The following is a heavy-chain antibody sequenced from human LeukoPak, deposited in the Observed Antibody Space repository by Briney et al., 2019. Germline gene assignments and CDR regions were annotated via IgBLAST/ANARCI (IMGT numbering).Heavy chain of an antibody. D-gene: IGHD4-23*01. J-gene: IGHJ4*02. CDR1: GFTFSTYA. V-gene: IGHV3-23*01. Sequence: GGSLRLSCAVSGFTFSTYAMSWVRQAPGKGLEWVSGISASGASPYFADSVKGRFTISRDNSRNTVLLQMNSLRAEDTAIYYCTRGYNFGGYWGQGTLVTVSS. CDR3: TRGYNFGGY. CDR2: ISASGASP.